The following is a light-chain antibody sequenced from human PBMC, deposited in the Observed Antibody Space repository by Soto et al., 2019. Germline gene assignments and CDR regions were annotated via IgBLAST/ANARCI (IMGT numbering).Light chain of an antibody. Sequence: QLVLTQSPSASASLGASVKLTCTLSSGHSSYAIAWHQQQPERGPRYLMYLNSDGNHNRGDGIPDRFSGSSSGAERYLTISSLQSEDEADYYCQTWGTGVVFGGGTKVTVL. CDR1: SGHSSYA. CDR3: QTWGTGVV. J-gene: IGLJ3*02. CDR2: LNSDGNH. V-gene: IGLV4-69*01.